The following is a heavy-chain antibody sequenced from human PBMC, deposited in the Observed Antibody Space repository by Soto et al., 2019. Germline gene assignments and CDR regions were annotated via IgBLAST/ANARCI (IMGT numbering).Heavy chain of an antibody. CDR1: GGSVSSGSYY. CDR2: IYYSGST. V-gene: IGHV4-61*01. J-gene: IGHJ3*02. D-gene: IGHD1-26*01. Sequence: PSETLSLACTVSGGSVSSGSYYWSWIRQPPGKGLEWIGYIYYSGSTNYNPSLKSRVTISVDTSKNQFSLKLSSVTAADTAVYYCARGGYSGSYYFDAFDIWGQGTMVTVSS. CDR3: ARGGYSGSYYFDAFDI.